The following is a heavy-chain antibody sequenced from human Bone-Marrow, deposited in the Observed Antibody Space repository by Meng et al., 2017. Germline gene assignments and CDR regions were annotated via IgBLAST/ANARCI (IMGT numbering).Heavy chain of an antibody. D-gene: IGHD3-10*01. CDR2: IIPIFGTT. V-gene: IGHV1-69*13. CDR1: GDTFNSFT. J-gene: IGHJ4*02. Sequence: SVKVSCKASGDTFNSFTFNWVRQAPGQGLEWMGGIIPIFGTTEYAQKFQGRVTITADESTSTAYMELSSLRSEDTAVFYCAAASYGSGSYQLSDYWGQGTLVTVPS. CDR3: AAASYGSGSYQLSDY.